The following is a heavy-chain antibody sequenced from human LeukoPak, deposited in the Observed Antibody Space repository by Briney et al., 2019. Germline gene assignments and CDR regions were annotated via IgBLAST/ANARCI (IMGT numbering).Heavy chain of an antibody. CDR1: GGSISSSSYY. D-gene: IGHD3-22*01. CDR3: ARLTMIVVVINYFDY. J-gene: IGHJ4*02. V-gene: IGHV4-39*01. Sequence: PSETLSLTCTVFGGSISSSSYYWGWIRQPPGKGLEWIGSIYYSGSTYYNPSLKSRVTISVDTSKNQFSLKLSSVTAADTAVYYCARLTMIVVVINYFDYWGQGTLVTVSS. CDR2: IYYSGST.